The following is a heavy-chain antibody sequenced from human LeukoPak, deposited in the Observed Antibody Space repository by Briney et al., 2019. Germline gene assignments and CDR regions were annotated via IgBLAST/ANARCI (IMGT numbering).Heavy chain of an antibody. CDR1: GGSFSGYY. CDR3: ARQAGYRGTSNDY. V-gene: IGHV4-34*01. J-gene: IGHJ4*02. D-gene: IGHD2-2*01. Sequence: SETLSLTCAVYGGSFSGYYWSWIRQPPGKGLEWIGEINHSGSTNYNPSLKSRVTISVDTSKNQFFLKLSSVTAADTAVYYCARQAGYRGTSNDYWGQGTLVTVSS. CDR2: INHSGST.